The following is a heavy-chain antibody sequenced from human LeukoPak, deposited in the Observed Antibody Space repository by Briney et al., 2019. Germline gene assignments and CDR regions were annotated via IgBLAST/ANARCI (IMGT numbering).Heavy chain of an antibody. CDR3: ARHYDFWSGYYAFDI. D-gene: IGHD3-3*01. J-gene: IGHJ3*02. Sequence: GGSLRLSCAASGFTFSSYAMSWVRQAPGKGLEWVSSISGSGDSTYYADSVKGRFTISRDNSKNTLYLQMNSLRADDTAVYYCARHYDFWSGYYAFDIWGQGTMVTVSS. CDR1: GFTFSSYA. CDR2: ISGSGDST. V-gene: IGHV3-23*01.